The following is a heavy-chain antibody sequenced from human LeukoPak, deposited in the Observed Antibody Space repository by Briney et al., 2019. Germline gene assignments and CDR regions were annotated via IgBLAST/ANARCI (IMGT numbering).Heavy chain of an antibody. CDR1: GFTFSSYG. J-gene: IGHJ4*02. CDR2: IRSEAYTGTT. Sequence: GGSLRLSCAASGFTFSSYGMHWVRQAPGKGLEGVGFIRSEAYTGTTEYAASVKGRFTISRDDSKSIAYLQMNSLKTEDTAVYYCTRAAAATTIYFDYWGQGTLVTVSS. V-gene: IGHV3-49*04. D-gene: IGHD1-26*01. CDR3: TRAAAATTIYFDY.